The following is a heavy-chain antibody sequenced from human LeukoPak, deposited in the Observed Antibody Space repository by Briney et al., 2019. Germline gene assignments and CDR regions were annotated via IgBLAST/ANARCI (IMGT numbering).Heavy chain of an antibody. V-gene: IGHV3-30*18. Sequence: GGSLRLSCAASGVTLSPYGMHWVRQAPGKGLEWVAVISYEGGTQHYADSVKGRSIIPRDNPRNTLYLQMNILRTEDTAVYYCAKEGTPQVSTWYDLWGQGTQVIVSS. CDR2: ISYEGGTQ. CDR3: AKEGTPQVSTWYDL. D-gene: IGHD3-10*01. CDR1: GVTLSPYG. J-gene: IGHJ5*02.